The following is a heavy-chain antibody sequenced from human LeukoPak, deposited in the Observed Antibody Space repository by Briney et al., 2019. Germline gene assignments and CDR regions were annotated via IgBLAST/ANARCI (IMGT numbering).Heavy chain of an antibody. CDR3: ARDPGIPAAGTVGYFDY. CDR1: GFTFSSHW. Sequence: GGSLRLSCAASGFTFSSHWMSWVRQAPGKGLEWVANIKKDGSEKYYVDAVKGRFTISRDNAKTSLYLQMNSLRAEDTAVYYCARDPGIPAAGTVGYFDYWGQGTLVTVSS. CDR2: IKKDGSEK. D-gene: IGHD6-13*01. V-gene: IGHV3-7*01. J-gene: IGHJ4*02.